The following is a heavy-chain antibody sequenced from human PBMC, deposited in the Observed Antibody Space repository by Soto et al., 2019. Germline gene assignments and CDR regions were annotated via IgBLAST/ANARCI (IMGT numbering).Heavy chain of an antibody. Sequence: RQDPGQGLEWMGWISAYNGNTNYAQKLQGRVTMTTDTSTSTAYMELRSLRSDDTAVYYCARDPPPPDYWGQGTLVTV. J-gene: IGHJ4*02. CDR2: ISAYNGNT. V-gene: IGHV1-18*01. CDR3: ARDPPPPDY.